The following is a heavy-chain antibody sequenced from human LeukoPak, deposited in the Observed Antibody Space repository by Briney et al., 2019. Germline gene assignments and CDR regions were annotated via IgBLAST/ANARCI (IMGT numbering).Heavy chain of an antibody. CDR2: INLDGSTT. V-gene: IGHV3-74*01. CDR3: ARDKTVSALRRDYMDV. CDR1: GFTFCNYW. J-gene: IGHJ6*03. D-gene: IGHD4-17*01. Sequence: PGGSLRLSCVASGFTFCNYWMHWVRQVPGKGLVWVSRINLDGSTTTYADSVKGRFTISRDNAKNTLYLQMNSLRAEDTALYYCARDKTVSALRRDYMDVWGKGTTVTVSS.